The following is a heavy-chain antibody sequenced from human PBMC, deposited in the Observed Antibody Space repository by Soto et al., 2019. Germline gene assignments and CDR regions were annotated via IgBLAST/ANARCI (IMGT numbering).Heavy chain of an antibody. CDR3: ARAEYYYDISPIDAFDN. CDR1: GNTFTTYG. V-gene: IGHV1-3*04. D-gene: IGHD3-22*01. J-gene: IGHJ3*02. Sequence: ASVKVSCKASGNTFTTYGMNWVRQPPGQRLEWMGWINSGTGKTKYSEKFQGRGFITRHTSASTVYMELSRLGCEDTAVYYCARAEYYYDISPIDAFDNWGQVTMVTVSS. CDR2: INSGTGKT.